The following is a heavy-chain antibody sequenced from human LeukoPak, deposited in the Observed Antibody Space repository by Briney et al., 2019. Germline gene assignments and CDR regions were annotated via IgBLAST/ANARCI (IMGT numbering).Heavy chain of an antibody. D-gene: IGHD3-22*01. Sequence: GGSLRLSCAASGFTFSSDAMSWGRQAPGEGLGWVSVIYSGGSTYYADSVKGRFTISRDNSKNTLYLQMNSLRAEDTAVYYCARDSKHYYDSSGPDAFDIWGQGTMLTVSS. J-gene: IGHJ3*02. V-gene: IGHV3-53*01. CDR2: IYSGGST. CDR1: GFTFSSDA. CDR3: ARDSKHYYDSSGPDAFDI.